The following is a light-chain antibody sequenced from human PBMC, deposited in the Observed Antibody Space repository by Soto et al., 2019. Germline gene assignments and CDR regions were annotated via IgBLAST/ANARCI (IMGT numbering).Light chain of an antibody. CDR1: SSDVGDYKY. J-gene: IGLJ1*01. CDR3: SSYVGSNNFYV. CDR2: EVT. V-gene: IGLV2-8*01. Sequence: QSVLTQPPSASGSPGRSVTISCTGTSSDVGDYKYVSWYQKHPGKAPKLMIYEVTKRPSGVPDRFSGSKSGNTASLTVSGLQAEDEADYYCSSYVGSNNFYVFGTGTKVTVL.